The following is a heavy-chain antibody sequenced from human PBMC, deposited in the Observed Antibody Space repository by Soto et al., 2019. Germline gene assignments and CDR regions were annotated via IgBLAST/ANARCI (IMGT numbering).Heavy chain of an antibody. CDR2: INAANGNT. Sequence: SVKVSCKASGYTFTLYAMHWVRQAPGQRLEWMGWINAANGNTKSSQKFQGRVTFTRDTSASTGYMELSTLNSADTAVYYCARDQSRDYDFWSGYGSYWGQGTLVTVSS. CDR1: GYTFTLYA. CDR3: ARDQSRDYDFWSGYGSY. D-gene: IGHD3-3*01. V-gene: IGHV1-3*01. J-gene: IGHJ4*02.